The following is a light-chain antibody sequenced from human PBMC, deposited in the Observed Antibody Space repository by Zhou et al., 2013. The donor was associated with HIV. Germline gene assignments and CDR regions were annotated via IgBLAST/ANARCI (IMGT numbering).Light chain of an antibody. CDR3: QQYNNWPPADT. J-gene: IGKJ2*01. CDR1: QSVSSN. V-gene: IGKV3-15*01. Sequence: EIVLTQSPGTLSLSPGERATLSCRASQSVSSNLAWYQQKPGQAPRLLIYGASTRATGIPARFSGSGSGTEFTLTISSLQSEDFAVYYCQQYNNWPPADTFGQGTKLGIK. CDR2: GAS.